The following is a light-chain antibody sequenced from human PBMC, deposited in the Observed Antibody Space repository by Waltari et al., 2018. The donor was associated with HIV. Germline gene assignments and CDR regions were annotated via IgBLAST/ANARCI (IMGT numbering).Light chain of an antibody. CDR3: CSFARSSTWV. J-gene: IGLJ3*02. V-gene: IGLV2-23*02. CDR2: EVN. CDR1: SSNIGSYNL. Sequence: QSALTQPASVSGSPGQSITISCTGTSSNIGSYNLVSWYQQHPVKAPKLMVYEVNKRPSGIANRFSGSKSGNTASLTISGLQAEDEADYYCCSFARSSTWVFGGGTKLSVL.